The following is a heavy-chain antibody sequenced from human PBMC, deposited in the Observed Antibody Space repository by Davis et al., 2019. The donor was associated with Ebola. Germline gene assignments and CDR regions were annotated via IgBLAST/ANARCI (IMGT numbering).Heavy chain of an antibody. V-gene: IGHV1-18*04. Sequence: ASVKVSCKTSGYDFSHFGISWVRHAPGQRLEWMGWISGYNGNTNHAQKFQDRVNMTTDTSTSTAYMELRSLRSDDTAVYYCARDPGAAVFDYWGQGTLVIVSS. D-gene: IGHD3-10*01. CDR2: ISGYNGNT. CDR1: GYDFSHFG. CDR3: ARDPGAAVFDY. J-gene: IGHJ4*02.